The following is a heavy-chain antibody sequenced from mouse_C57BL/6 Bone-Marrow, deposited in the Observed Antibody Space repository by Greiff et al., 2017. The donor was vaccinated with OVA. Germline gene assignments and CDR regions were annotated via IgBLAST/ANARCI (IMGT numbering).Heavy chain of an antibody. V-gene: IGHV1-54*01. J-gene: IGHJ2*01. CDR1: GYAFTNYL. Sequence: QVQLKQSGAELVRPGTSVKVSCKASGYAFTNYLIEWVKQRPGQGLEWIGVINPGSGGTNYNEKFKGKATLTADKSSSTAYMQLSSLTSEDSAVYFCARGGPPENYFDYWGQGTTLTVSS. CDR3: ARGGPPENYFDY. CDR2: INPGSGGT.